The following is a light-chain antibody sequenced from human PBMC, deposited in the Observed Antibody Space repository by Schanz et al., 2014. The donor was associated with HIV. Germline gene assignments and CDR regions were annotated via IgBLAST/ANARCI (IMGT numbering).Light chain of an antibody. V-gene: IGKV1-8*01. CDR3: QQYDTFPWT. CDR2: AAS. CDR1: QGISGY. J-gene: IGKJ1*01. Sequence: AIRITQSPSSLSALTGDRVTISCRASQGISGYLAWYQQKPGKAPKLLIYAASTLQSGVPSRFSGSGSGTDFTLTISSLQSEDFATYYCQQYDTFPWTFGQGTKVEIK.